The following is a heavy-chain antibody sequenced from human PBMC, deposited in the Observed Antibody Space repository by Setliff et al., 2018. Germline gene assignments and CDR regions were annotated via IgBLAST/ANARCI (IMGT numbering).Heavy chain of an antibody. CDR2: IYYSGTA. Sequence: KTSETLSLTCTVSGGSFSGYYWNWIRQPPGKGLEWIGSIYYSGTAYYNPSLKSRVTISVDTSKNQFSLQVTSVTATDTAVYYCARHEFVGGYYGSVTYRHFDYWGQGILVTVSS. D-gene: IGHD3-10*01. J-gene: IGHJ4*02. V-gene: IGHV4-39*01. CDR3: ARHEFVGGYYGSVTYRHFDY. CDR1: GGSFSGYY.